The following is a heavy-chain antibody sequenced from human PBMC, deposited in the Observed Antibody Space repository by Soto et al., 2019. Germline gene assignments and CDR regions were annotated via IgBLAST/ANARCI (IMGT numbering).Heavy chain of an antibody. CDR1: GGSFIDHY. V-gene: IGHV4-34*01. J-gene: IGHJ3*02. Sequence: SETLCLPWAAYGGSFIDHYRHWIRKAHGKALEWIVEIDHSGRTKYNPSLKSRVTISVDTSRNQFSLRLNSVTAADTAVYYCARWGYTGNNYDYGDDPFDICCQGTMVTVSS. D-gene: IGHD4-17*01. CDR3: ARWGYTGNNYDYGDDPFDI. CDR2: IDHSGRT.